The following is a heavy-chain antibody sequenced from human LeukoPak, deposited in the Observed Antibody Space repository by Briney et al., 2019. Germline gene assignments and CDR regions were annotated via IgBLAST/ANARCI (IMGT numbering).Heavy chain of an antibody. Sequence: PSETLSLTCTVSGGSISSYYWSWIRQPAGKGLEWIGRIYTSGSTNYNPSLKSRVTMSVDTSKNQFSLKLSSVTAADTAVYYCARDLCSSTSCYYYYYYMDAWGKGTTVTVSS. V-gene: IGHV4-4*07. J-gene: IGHJ6*03. D-gene: IGHD2-2*01. CDR2: IYTSGST. CDR3: ARDLCSSTSCYYYYYYMDA. CDR1: GGSISSYY.